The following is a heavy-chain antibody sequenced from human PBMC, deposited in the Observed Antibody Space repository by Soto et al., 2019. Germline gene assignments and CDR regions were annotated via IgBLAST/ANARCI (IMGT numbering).Heavy chain of an antibody. Sequence: EQLVQSGAEVKKPGSSVKVSCKASGGTFSSYAISWVRQAPGQGLEWMGGIIPIFGTANYAQKFQGRVTITADESTSTAYMELSSLRSEDTAVYYCAREFDDYVWGSYREWVYYFDYWGQGTLVTVSS. V-gene: IGHV1-69*01. CDR1: GGTFSSYA. J-gene: IGHJ4*02. D-gene: IGHD3-16*02. CDR2: IIPIFGTA. CDR3: AREFDDYVWGSYREWVYYFDY.